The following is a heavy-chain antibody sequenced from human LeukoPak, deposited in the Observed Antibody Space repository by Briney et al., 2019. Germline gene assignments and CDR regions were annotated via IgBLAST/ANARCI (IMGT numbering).Heavy chain of an antibody. CDR3: ARGRGNPKRGKYYFDY. CDR1: GGSISSSSYY. CDR2: IYYSGST. Sequence: SETLSLTCTVSGGSISSSSYYWGWIRQPPGKGLEWIGSIYYSGSTYYNPSLKSRVTISVDTSKNQFSLKLSSVTAADTAVYYCARGRGNPKRGKYYFDYWGQGTLVTVSS. J-gene: IGHJ4*02. V-gene: IGHV4-39*07. D-gene: IGHD1-14*01.